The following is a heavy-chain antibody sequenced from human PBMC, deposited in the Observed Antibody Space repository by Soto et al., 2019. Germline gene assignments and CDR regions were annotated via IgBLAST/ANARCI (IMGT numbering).Heavy chain of an antibody. CDR1: GGTFSSYA. V-gene: IGHV1-69*06. Sequence: SVKVSCKASGGTFSSYAISWVRQAPGQGLEWMGGIIPIFGTANYAQKFQGRVTITADKSTSTAYMELSSLRSEDTAVYYCARSITAVAGTFDYLGQGNLLTVSS. D-gene: IGHD6-19*01. CDR3: ARSITAVAGTFDY. J-gene: IGHJ4*02. CDR2: IIPIFGTA.